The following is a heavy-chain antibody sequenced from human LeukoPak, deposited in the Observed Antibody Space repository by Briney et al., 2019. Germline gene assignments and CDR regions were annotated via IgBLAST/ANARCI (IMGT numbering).Heavy chain of an antibody. D-gene: IGHD4/OR15-4a*01. Sequence: PGGSLRLSCAASGFTFSTYAMSWVRQAPGKGLDWVSGISADGGSPYYADSVKGRFTISRDNSKNTLYLQMNSLRAEDTAVYYCAKARVLTLVLTEFDWWGQGTLVTVSS. CDR2: ISADGGSP. CDR3: AKARVLTLVLTEFDW. CDR1: GFTFSTYA. J-gene: IGHJ4*02. V-gene: IGHV3-23*01.